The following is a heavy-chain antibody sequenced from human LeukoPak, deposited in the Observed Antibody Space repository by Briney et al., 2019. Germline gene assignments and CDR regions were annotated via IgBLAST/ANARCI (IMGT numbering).Heavy chain of an antibody. CDR1: GFTFTSYA. D-gene: IGHD6-6*01. V-gene: IGHV3-23*01. CDR2: ISGSGGST. J-gene: IGHJ6*03. Sequence: GGSLRLSCEASGFTFTSYAMSWVRQAPGKGLEWVSTISGSGGSTYYADSVKGRFTISRDNSKNTLYLQMNSLRAEDTAVYYCAKDHRSSGYMDVWGKGTTVTVSS. CDR3: AKDHRSSGYMDV.